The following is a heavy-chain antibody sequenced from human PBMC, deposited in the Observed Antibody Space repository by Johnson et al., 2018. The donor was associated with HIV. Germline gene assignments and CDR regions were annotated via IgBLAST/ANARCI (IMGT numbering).Heavy chain of an antibody. CDR1: GFTFSSYA. D-gene: IGHD3-10*01. Sequence: VQLVESGGGVVQPGRSLRLSCAASGFTFSSYAMHWVRQAPGKGLEWVAVISYDGSNKYYADSVKGRFTISRDNSKNTLYLQMNSLRAEDTAVYYCAKDYYGSGSKHDAFDIWGQGTMVTVSS. V-gene: IGHV3-30-3*01. CDR3: AKDYYGSGSKHDAFDI. J-gene: IGHJ3*02. CDR2: ISYDGSNK.